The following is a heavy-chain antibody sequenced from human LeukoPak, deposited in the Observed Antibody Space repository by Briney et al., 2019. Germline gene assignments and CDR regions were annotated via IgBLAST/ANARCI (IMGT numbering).Heavy chain of an antibody. CDR3: ARQAYSSSPPHY. CDR2: IHYSGST. V-gene: IGHV4-39*01. CDR1: VGSITSSSYF. D-gene: IGHD6-13*01. J-gene: IGHJ4*02. Sequence: SETLSLTCTVSVGSITSSSYFWGWIRQPPGKGLEWLGSIHYSGSTYYNPSLKSRVPISVDTSKSQFSLKLSSVTAADTAVYYCARQAYSSSPPHYWGQGTLVTVSS.